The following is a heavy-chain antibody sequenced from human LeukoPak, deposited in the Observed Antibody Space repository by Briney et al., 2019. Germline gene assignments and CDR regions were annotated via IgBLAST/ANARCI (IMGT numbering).Heavy chain of an antibody. J-gene: IGHJ4*02. D-gene: IGHD6-19*01. CDR3: ARTIAVAGTPLFDY. Sequence: ASVKVSCKASGYTFTSYAMHWVRQAPGQRLEWVGWINAGNGNTKYSQKFQGRVTITRDTSASTAYMELSSLRSEDTAVYYCARTIAVAGTPLFDYWGQGTLVTVSS. V-gene: IGHV1-3*01. CDR2: INAGNGNT. CDR1: GYTFTSYA.